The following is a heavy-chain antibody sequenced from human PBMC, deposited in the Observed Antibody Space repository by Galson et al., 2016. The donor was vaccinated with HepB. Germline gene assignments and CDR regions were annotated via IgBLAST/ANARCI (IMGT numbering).Heavy chain of an antibody. CDR1: GFTFSSYG. Sequence: SLRLSCAASGFTFSSYGMHWVRQAPGKGLEWVSYIGSSTIYYRDSVKGRFTISRDNAKNSVSLQMKSLRAEDTAVYYCASASSVYGYDDGMDVWGPGTTVTVSS. CDR2: IGSSTI. V-gene: IGHV3-48*03. D-gene: IGHD3-10*01. CDR3: ASASSVYGYDDGMDV. J-gene: IGHJ6*02.